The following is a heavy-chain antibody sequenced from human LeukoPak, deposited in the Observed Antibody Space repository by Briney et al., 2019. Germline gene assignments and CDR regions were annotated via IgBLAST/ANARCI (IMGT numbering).Heavy chain of an antibody. J-gene: IGHJ4*02. CDR2: IIPIFGTA. CDR1: GGTFSSYA. V-gene: IGHV1-69*13. D-gene: IGHD1-26*01. CDR3: ARESPIVGNFDY. Sequence: SVKVSCQASGGTFSSYAISWVGQAPGQGLEWMGGIIPIFGTANYAQKLQGRVTITADEPTSTAYMELSSLRSEDTAVYYCARESPIVGNFDYWGQGTLVTVSS.